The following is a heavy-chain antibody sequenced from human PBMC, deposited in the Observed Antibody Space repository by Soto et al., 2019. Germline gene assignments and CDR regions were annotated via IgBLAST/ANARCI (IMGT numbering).Heavy chain of an antibody. J-gene: IGHJ5*02. CDR1: GFTFSSYA. CDR2: ISGSGGST. V-gene: IGHV3-23*01. CDR3: AKDRSEVVVRWFDP. D-gene: IGHD3-22*01. Sequence: PGGSLRLSCAASGFTFSSYAMRWVRQAPGKGLEWVSAISGSGGSTYYADSVKGRFTISRDNSKNTLYLQMNSLRAEDTPVYYCAKDRSEVVVRWFDPWGQGTLVTVSS.